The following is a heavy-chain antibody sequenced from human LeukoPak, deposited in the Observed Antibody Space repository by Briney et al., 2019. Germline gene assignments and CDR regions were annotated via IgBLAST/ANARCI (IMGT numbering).Heavy chain of an antibody. Sequence: SQTLSLTCAISGDSVPSNSATWNWIRQSPSRGLEWLGRAYYRSTWNNDYATSVKSRITITPDTSKNLFSLQLNSVTPEDTAVYYCARISAAAADSWGQGTLVTVSS. CDR1: GDSVPSNSAT. CDR3: ARISAAAADS. V-gene: IGHV6-1*01. J-gene: IGHJ4*02. D-gene: IGHD6-13*01. CDR2: AYYRSTWNN.